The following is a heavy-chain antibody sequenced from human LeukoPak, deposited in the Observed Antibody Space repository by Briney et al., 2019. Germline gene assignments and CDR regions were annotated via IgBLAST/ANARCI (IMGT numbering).Heavy chain of an antibody. J-gene: IGHJ4*02. CDR1: GFTFSSFT. V-gene: IGHV3-21*01. D-gene: IGHD3-10*01. CDR3: ARARSGHSVDY. Sequence: GGSLRLSCAASGFTFSSFTVNWVRQAPGKGLEWVSSISSNSNYIYYAESVTGRFTISRDNAKNSLFLQMNSLRAEDTAVYYCARARSGHSVDYWGQGTLVTVPS. CDR2: ISSNSNYI.